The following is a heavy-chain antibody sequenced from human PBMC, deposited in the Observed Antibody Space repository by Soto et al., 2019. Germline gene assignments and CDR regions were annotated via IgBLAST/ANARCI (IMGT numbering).Heavy chain of an antibody. Sequence: PSETLSLTCTVSGGSISSGGYYWSWIRQHPGKGLEWIGYIYYSGSTYYNPSLKSRVTISVDTSKNQFSLKLSSVTAADTAVYYCAGMQYYDFWSGYYRFSFWFDPWGQGTLVTVSS. V-gene: IGHV4-31*03. CDR3: AGMQYYDFWSGYYRFSFWFDP. J-gene: IGHJ5*02. CDR2: IYYSGST. CDR1: GGSISSGGYY. D-gene: IGHD3-3*01.